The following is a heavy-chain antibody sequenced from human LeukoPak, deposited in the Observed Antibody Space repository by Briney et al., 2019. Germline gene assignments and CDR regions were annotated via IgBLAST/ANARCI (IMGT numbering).Heavy chain of an antibody. D-gene: IGHD5-18*01. CDR2: INPHSGNT. CDR1: GYTFTGYY. CDR3: ARDNGGTAMAYYSYYYMDV. Sequence: GASVKVSCKASGYTFTGYYIQWVRQAPGQGLEWMGWINPHSGNTGYAQKFQGRVTMTRNTSISTAYMELSSLRSEDTAVYYCARDNGGTAMAYYSYYYMDVCGKGTTVTISS. V-gene: IGHV1-8*02. J-gene: IGHJ6*03.